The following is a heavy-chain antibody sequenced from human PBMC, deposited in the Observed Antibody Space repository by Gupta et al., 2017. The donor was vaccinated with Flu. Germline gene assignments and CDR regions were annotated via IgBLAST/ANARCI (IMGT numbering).Heavy chain of an antibody. CDR2: ISSSSSYT. V-gene: IGHV3-11*05. D-gene: IGHD2-2*01. Sequence: QVQLVESGGGLVTPGGSRRLSCAASGFTFSDYYMSWIRQVPGKGLEWVSYISSSSSYTNYADSVKGRFTISRDNAKNSLYLQMNSLRAEDTAVYYCARGQGYWSSTSCYAFDYWGQGTLVTGAS. CDR1: GFTFSDYY. CDR3: ARGQGYWSSTSCYAFDY. J-gene: IGHJ4*02.